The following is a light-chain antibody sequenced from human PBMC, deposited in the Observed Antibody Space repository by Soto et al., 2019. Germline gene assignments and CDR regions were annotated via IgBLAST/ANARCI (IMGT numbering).Light chain of an antibody. J-gene: IGKJ1*01. CDR2: ATS. Sequence: EIVLTQSPGTLSLSPLERSTLSFISIQSVTSNYLAWYQQRPGQAPRLLIFATSSRATGIPDKFSGSGSGTDFTLTINSLAPEDFAIYYCHQRQSWPRTFGQGTKVDIK. CDR1: QSVTSNY. CDR3: HQRQSWPRT. V-gene: IGKV3D-20*02.